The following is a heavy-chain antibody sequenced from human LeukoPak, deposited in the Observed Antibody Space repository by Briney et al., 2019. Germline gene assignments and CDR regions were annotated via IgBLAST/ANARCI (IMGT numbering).Heavy chain of an antibody. CDR2: IYYSGST. J-gene: IGHJ4*02. CDR3: ARLGSMTYYFDY. V-gene: IGHV4-39*01. CDR1: GGSISSSSYY. Sequence: SETLSLTCTVSGGSISSSSYYWGWLRQPPGKGLEWIGSIYYSGSTYYNPSLKSRVTISVDTSKNQFSLKLSSVTAADTAVYYCARLGSMTYYFDYWGQGTLVTVSS. D-gene: IGHD2-8*01.